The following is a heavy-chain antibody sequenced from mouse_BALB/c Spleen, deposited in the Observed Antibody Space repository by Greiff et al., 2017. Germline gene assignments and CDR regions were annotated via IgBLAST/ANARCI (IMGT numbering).Heavy chain of an antibody. V-gene: IGHV1-14*01. CDR3: ARVVYYGSSYDAMDY. CDR2: INPYNDGT. CDR1: GYTFTSYV. Sequence: EVKLMESGPELVKPGASVKMSCKASGYTFTSYVMHWVKQKPGQGLEWIGYINPYNDGTKYNEKFKGKATLTSDKSSSTAYMELSSLTSEDSAVYYCARVVYYGSSYDAMDYWGQGTSVTVSS. D-gene: IGHD1-1*01. J-gene: IGHJ4*01.